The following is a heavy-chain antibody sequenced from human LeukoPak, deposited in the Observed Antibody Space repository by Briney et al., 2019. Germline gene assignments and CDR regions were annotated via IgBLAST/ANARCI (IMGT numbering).Heavy chain of an antibody. Sequence: GGSLRLSCAASGFSVSGNYMSWVRQAPGKGLEWVSIIYSGGSTYYADSVKGRFTISRDNSKNTLYLQMNSLRAEDTAVYYCAKAGDTAMVDYFDYWGQGTLVTVSS. V-gene: IGHV3-66*01. CDR2: IYSGGST. J-gene: IGHJ4*02. CDR3: AKAGDTAMVDYFDY. D-gene: IGHD5-18*01. CDR1: GFSVSGNY.